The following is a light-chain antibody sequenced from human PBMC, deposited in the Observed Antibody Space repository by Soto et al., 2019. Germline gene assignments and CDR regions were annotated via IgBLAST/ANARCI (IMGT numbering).Light chain of an antibody. CDR1: PGISSH. CDR3: QQYFSYPLT. Sequence: AIRMTQSPSSFSASTGDRVTITCRAIPGISSHLAWYQVKPGKAPRLLIYTASYLESGVPSRFSGSGSGTDFTLTISSLQSEDFAVYYCQQYFSYPLTFGGGTKVEIK. J-gene: IGKJ4*01. V-gene: IGKV1-8*01. CDR2: TAS.